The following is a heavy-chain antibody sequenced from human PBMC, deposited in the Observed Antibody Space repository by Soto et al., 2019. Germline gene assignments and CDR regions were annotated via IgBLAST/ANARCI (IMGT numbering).Heavy chain of an antibody. CDR2: INAGNGNT. J-gene: IGHJ4*02. CDR3: ARAFWSGYSAYDY. V-gene: IGHV1-3*01. Sequence: ASVKVSCKASGYTFTSYAMHWVRQAPGQRLEWMGWINAGNGNTKYSQKFQGRVTITRDTSASTAYMELSSLRSEDTAVYYCARAFWSGYSAYDYWGQGTLVTVSS. CDR1: GYTFTSYA. D-gene: IGHD3-3*01.